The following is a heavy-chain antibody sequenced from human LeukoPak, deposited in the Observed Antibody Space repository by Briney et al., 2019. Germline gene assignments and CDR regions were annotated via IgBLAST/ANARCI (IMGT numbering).Heavy chain of an antibody. D-gene: IGHD6-13*01. J-gene: IGHJ5*02. CDR2: IYSGGET. CDR3: TRGPPAVAINTYA. V-gene: IGHV3-66*01. CDR1: GVSVSSNF. Sequence: PGGSLRLSCAASGVSVSSNFMIWVRQAPGKGLEWVSLIYSGGETSCADSVKGRFSISRDNSKNTLYLQMNSLRVEDTAVYYCTRGPPAVAINTYAWGQGTLVTVSS.